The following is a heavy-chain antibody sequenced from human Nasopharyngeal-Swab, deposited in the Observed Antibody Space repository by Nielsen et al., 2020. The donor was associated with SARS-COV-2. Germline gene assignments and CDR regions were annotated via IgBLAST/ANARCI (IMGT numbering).Heavy chain of an antibody. CDR1: GGSISGGDYY. CDR3: ARVYYYYYYMDV. V-gene: IGHV4-30-4*01. J-gene: IGHJ6*03. Sequence: SENLSLTCTISGGSISGGDYYWRWISQPPGKGLEWIGYIYYSGSTYYNPSLKSRVTISVDTSKNQFSLKLSSVTAADTAVYYCARVYYYYYYMDVWGKGTTVTVSS. CDR2: IYYSGST.